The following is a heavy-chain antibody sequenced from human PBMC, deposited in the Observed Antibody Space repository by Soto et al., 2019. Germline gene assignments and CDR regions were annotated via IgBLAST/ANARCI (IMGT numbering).Heavy chain of an antibody. CDR1: GGSISSGGYY. J-gene: IGHJ6*02. CDR2: IYYSGST. Sequence: PSETLSLTCTVSGGSISSGGYYWSWIRQHPGKGLEWIGYIYYSGSTYYNPSLKSRVTISVDTSKNQFSLKLSSVTAADTAVYYCARPPLMTRRYGMDVWGQGTTVTVSS. V-gene: IGHV4-31*03. CDR3: ARPPLMTRRYGMDV. D-gene: IGHD3-16*01.